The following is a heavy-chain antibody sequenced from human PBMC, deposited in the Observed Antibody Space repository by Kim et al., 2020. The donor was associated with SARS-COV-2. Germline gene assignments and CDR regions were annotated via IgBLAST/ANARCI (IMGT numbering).Heavy chain of an antibody. V-gene: IGHV1-18*01. CDR1: GYTFTSYG. Sequence: ASVKVSCKASGYTFTSYGLSWVRQAPGQGLEWMGWISAYNGNTNYAQNLQDRVTMTTDTSTNSAYMELRSLRSDDTAVYYCARATSGSYHAGLDYCGQGTLVTVSS. CDR2: ISAYNGNT. CDR3: ARATSGSYHAGLDY. D-gene: IGHD1-26*01. J-gene: IGHJ4*02.